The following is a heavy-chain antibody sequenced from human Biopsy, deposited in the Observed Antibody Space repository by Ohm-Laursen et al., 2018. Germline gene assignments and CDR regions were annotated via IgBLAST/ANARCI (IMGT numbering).Heavy chain of an antibody. CDR3: ALQSVAQMKNFDY. D-gene: IGHD6-19*01. CDR2: ISPKSGDT. Sequence: ASVKVSCKASGFSFTGYYIHWVRQAPGQGLEWMGWISPKSGDTNYAHKFQGNITMTRDTSMSTAYMEMSRLRCDDTAVYYCALQSVAQMKNFDYWGQGALVTVSS. J-gene: IGHJ4*02. V-gene: IGHV1-2*02. CDR1: GFSFTGYY.